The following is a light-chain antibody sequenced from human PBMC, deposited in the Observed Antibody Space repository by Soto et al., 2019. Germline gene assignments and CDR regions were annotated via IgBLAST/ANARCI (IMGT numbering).Light chain of an antibody. J-gene: IGLJ2*01. CDR3: CSYAGSVV. CDR1: SSDVGSHNL. CDR2: EGS. V-gene: IGLV2-23*01. Sequence: QSVLTQPASASGSPGQSITISCTGTSSDVGSHNLVSWYQQHPGKAPKLMIYEGSKRPSGVSNRFSGSKSGNTASLTISGLQAEDEADYYCCSYAGSVVFGGGTKVTVL.